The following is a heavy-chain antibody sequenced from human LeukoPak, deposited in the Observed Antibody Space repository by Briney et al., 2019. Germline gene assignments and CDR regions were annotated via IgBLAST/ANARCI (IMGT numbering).Heavy chain of an antibody. J-gene: IGHJ4*02. CDR3: ARAGDYYDSSGYYYVGVLDD. V-gene: IGHV3-7*01. CDR1: GFTFSSLR. CDR2: IKQDGSEK. Sequence: PGGSLRLSCAASGFTFSSLRMSWVGQGPGQGREGVSNIKQDGSEKYYADSVKGRFTIYRDNSKTSLYLQMTSLRAEDTGVYNCARAGDYYDSSGYYYVGVLDDWGQGTLVTVSS. D-gene: IGHD3-22*01.